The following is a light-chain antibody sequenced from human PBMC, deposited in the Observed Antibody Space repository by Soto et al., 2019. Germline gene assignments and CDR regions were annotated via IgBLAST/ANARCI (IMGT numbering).Light chain of an antibody. CDR2: GAS. V-gene: IGKV3-20*01. J-gene: IGKJ1*01. CDR3: QQQGSSPWS. CDR1: QSVTSSY. Sequence: EIVLTQSPGTLSLSPGEGATLSCRASQSVTSSYLAWYQQKPGQAPRLPIYGASSRATGIPDRFIGSGSGTDFALCVSIPEPEDFAVYYCQQQGSSPWSFPQGTKVEIK.